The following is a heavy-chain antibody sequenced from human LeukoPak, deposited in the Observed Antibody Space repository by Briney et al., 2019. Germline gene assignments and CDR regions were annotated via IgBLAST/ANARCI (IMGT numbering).Heavy chain of an antibody. CDR3: ARDRALVRELWSASAFDY. CDR1: GGTFSSYA. CDR2: IIPILGIA. Sequence: SVKVSCKASGGTFSSYAISWVRQAPGQGLEWMGRIIPILGIANYAQKFQGRVTITADKSTSTAYMELSSLRSEDTAVYYCARDRALVRELWSASAFDYWGQGTLVTVSS. V-gene: IGHV1-69*04. D-gene: IGHD5-18*01. J-gene: IGHJ4*02.